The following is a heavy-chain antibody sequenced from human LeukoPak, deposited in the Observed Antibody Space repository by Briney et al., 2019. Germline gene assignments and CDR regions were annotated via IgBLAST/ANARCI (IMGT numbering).Heavy chain of an antibody. J-gene: IGHJ4*02. CDR1: GYSFTSYW. CDR3: ARQASSDFWSGYSAFDY. Sequence: GESLKISCKGSGYSFTSYWIGWVRQMPGKGLEWMGIIYPGDSDTRYSPSFQGQVTISADKSISTAYLQWSSLKASDTAMYYCARQASSDFWSGYSAFDYWRQGTLVTVSS. V-gene: IGHV5-51*01. CDR2: IYPGDSDT. D-gene: IGHD3-3*01.